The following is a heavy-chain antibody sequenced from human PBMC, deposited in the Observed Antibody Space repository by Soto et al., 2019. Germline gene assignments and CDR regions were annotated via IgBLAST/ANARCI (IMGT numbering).Heavy chain of an antibody. CDR2: ISDSGVTT. Sequence: EVQLLESGGGLVQPGGSLRLSCAASGFTFSKYAMSWVRQAPGKGLDWVSGISDSGVTTYSAASVKGRFTISRDNTKNTLYLPMNSLRAEATAVYYCAKGKGTGVTRVGAFDIWGQGKMVTVSS. CDR1: GFTFSKYA. D-gene: IGHD2-8*02. V-gene: IGHV3-23*01. CDR3: AKGKGTGVTRVGAFDI. J-gene: IGHJ3*02.